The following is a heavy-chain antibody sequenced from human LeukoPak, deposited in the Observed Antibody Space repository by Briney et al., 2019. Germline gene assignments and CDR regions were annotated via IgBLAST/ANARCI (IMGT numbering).Heavy chain of an antibody. Sequence: GGSLRLSCEASGFTFNTYSMNWARQAPGKGLEWVSSIDSSGGYMFYADSVKGRFIISRDNAKDSLYLQMNSLRAEDTAVYYCARFALKTPPTDWGQGTLVTVSS. CDR2: IDSSGGYM. CDR3: ARFALKTPPTD. CDR1: GFTFNTYS. V-gene: IGHV3-21*06. J-gene: IGHJ4*02.